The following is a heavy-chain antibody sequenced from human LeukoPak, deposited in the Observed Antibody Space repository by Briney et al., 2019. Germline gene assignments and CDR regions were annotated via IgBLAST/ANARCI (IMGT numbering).Heavy chain of an antibody. CDR1: GFTFSGYA. Sequence: GRSLRLSCAASGFTFSGYAMHWVRQAPGKGLEWVAVISYDGSNKYYADSVKGRFTISRDNSKNTLYLQMNSLRAEDTAVYYCARAKNSTAAAGDYWGQGTLVTVSS. V-gene: IGHV3-30*04. CDR2: ISYDGSNK. CDR3: ARAKNSTAAAGDY. J-gene: IGHJ4*02. D-gene: IGHD6-13*01.